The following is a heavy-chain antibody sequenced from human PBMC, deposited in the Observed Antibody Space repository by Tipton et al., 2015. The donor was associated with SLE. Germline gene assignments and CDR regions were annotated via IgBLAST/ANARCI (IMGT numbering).Heavy chain of an antibody. D-gene: IGHD2-2*01. CDR3: ARMGLCTTTTCNEGAFDV. CDR1: GGSISSDNW. V-gene: IGHV4-4*02. CDR2: IYYTGNT. J-gene: IGHJ3*01. Sequence: TLSLTCAVSGGSISSDNWWSWVRQPPGKGLEWIGYIYYTGNTNYNPSLKSRVTMSVDTSKSQFSLKLTFVSAADTAIYYCARMGLCTTTTCNEGAFDVWGQGSMVTVSS.